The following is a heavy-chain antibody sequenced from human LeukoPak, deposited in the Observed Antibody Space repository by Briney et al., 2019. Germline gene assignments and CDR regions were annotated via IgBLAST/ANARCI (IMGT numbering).Heavy chain of an antibody. CDR1: GFTFSSYG. D-gene: IGHD6-13*01. Sequence: AGGSLRLSCAASGFTFSSYGMSWVRQAPGKGLEWVSAISATGGSTFYADSVKGRFTISRDNAKNSLYLQMNSLRAEDTAAYYCAREGKSIAAANDYWGQGTLVTVSS. CDR2: ISATGGST. V-gene: IGHV3-23*01. CDR3: AREGKSIAAANDY. J-gene: IGHJ4*02.